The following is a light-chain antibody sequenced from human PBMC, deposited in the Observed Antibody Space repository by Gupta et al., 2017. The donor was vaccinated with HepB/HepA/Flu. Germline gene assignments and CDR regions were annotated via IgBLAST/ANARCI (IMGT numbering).Light chain of an antibody. CDR1: QNVGRY. Sequence: EIVLTQSPATLSLSPGERVTLSCRASQNVGRYLAWYQQKFGQAPRLLIYDSSNRATGIPPRFSGSGSGTDFTLTISSLEPEGFALYYCQHRADRPRTWPFGQGTKVEIK. V-gene: IGKV3-11*01. J-gene: IGKJ1*01. CDR3: QHRADRPRTWP. CDR2: DSS.